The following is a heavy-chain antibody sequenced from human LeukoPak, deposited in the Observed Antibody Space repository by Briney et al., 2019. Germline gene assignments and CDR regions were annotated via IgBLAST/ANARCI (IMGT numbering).Heavy chain of an antibody. Sequence: ASVKVSCKASGYTFTSYGISWVRQAPGQGLEWMGWISAYNGNTNYAQKLQGRVTMTTDTSTSTAYMELRSLRSDDTAVYHCARDSDYYDSRAGGYWGQGTLVTVSS. V-gene: IGHV1-18*01. CDR1: GYTFTSYG. J-gene: IGHJ4*02. CDR2: ISAYNGNT. D-gene: IGHD3-22*01. CDR3: ARDSDYYDSRAGGY.